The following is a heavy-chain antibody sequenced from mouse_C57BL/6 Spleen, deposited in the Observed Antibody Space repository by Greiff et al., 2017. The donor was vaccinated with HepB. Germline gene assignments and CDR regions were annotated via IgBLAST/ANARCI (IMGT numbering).Heavy chain of an antibody. J-gene: IGHJ4*01. Sequence: VKLQESGAELVKPGASVKISCKASGYAFSSYWMNWVKQRPGKGLEWIGQIYPGDGDTNYNGKFKGKATLTADKSSSTAYMQLSSLTSEDSAVYFCARHGRGAMDYWGQGTSVTVSS. V-gene: IGHV1-80*01. CDR3: ARHGRGAMDY. CDR1: GYAFSSYW. CDR2: IYPGDGDT.